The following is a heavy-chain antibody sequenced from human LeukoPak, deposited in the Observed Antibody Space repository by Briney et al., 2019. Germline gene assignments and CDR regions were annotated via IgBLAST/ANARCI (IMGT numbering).Heavy chain of an antibody. Sequence: GGSLRLSCAASGFMFTDSWMAWVRQAPGKGLEWLANINEDGSDKNYVVALKGRFTISRDNAEKSLYLQMNSLRVEDTAVYYCAREGWDLNALDIWGQGTMVTVSS. CDR3: AREGWDLNALDI. CDR1: GFMFTDSW. CDR2: INEDGSDK. V-gene: IGHV3-7*01. J-gene: IGHJ3*02. D-gene: IGHD1-26*01.